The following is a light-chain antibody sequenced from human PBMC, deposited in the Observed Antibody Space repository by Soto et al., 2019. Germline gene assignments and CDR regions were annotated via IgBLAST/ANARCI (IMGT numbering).Light chain of an antibody. CDR2: DVS. CDR3: QQYNSWPQT. CDR1: ETVSTN. Sequence: EIVLTHSPATLSLSPGERATLSCRASETVSTNLAWYQQRPGQAPRLLIYDVSTGATGIPARFSGRRSGTEFTLTISSLQSEDFGVYYCQQYNSWPQTFGQGTKVDIK. V-gene: IGKV3-15*01. J-gene: IGKJ1*01.